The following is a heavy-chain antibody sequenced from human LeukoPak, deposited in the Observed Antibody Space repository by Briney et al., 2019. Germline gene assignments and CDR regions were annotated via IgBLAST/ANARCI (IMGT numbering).Heavy chain of an antibody. CDR1: GFTVGNAW. D-gene: IGHD3-22*01. CDR3: TTDIRWLRDAFDL. Sequence: GGSLRLSCAASGFTVGNAWMSWVRQAPGKGRGWVGRNKSKTDGRTIDYSAAVKGRFTISRDASKNTLYMQMKMRKSEDTAVYYCTTDIRWLRDAFDLWGQGTMVSVSS. V-gene: IGHV3-15*01. J-gene: IGHJ3*01. CDR2: NKSKTDGRTI.